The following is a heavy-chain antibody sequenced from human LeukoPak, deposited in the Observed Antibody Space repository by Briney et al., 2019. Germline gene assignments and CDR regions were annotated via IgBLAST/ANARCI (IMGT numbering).Heavy chain of an antibody. Sequence: ASVRASCKASGYTFTGYYMHWVRQAPGQGLEWMGWINPNSGGTNYEQKFQGRVTMTRDTSISTAYMELSSLRSDDTALYYCARAPTWGYDYWGQGTLVTVSS. CDR3: ARAPTWGYDY. V-gene: IGHV1-2*02. CDR1: GYTFTGYY. D-gene: IGHD7-27*01. J-gene: IGHJ4*02. CDR2: INPNSGGT.